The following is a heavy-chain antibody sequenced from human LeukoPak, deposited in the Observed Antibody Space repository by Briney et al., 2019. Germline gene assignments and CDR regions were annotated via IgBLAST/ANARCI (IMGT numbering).Heavy chain of an antibody. V-gene: IGHV3-73*01. CDR3: TRDSVTYNWPDP. D-gene: IGHD1-26*01. CDR1: WFTFYDSA. Sequence: GGSLRHSRAASWFTFYDSAIHHVRQASGKGLEWIGLMDKKFNGFVTAYAASVRGRFTISRDDSQNTAYLQMDSLKTEPTALYYSTRDSVTYNWPDPWGQGTLVTVSS. CDR2: MDKKFNGFVT. J-gene: IGHJ5*02.